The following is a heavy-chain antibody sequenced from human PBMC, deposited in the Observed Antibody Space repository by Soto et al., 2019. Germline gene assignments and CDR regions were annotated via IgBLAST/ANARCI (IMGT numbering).Heavy chain of an antibody. CDR2: MQHTGNT. D-gene: IGHD3-16*01. Sequence: LSLTCAVSGASIRSYHWSWIRQPAGKGLEWIGRMQHTGNTNYNPSLKSRVTMSVDTSKNQISLKMTSVTAADTAVYFCAKDVSSRRWFDPWGQGILVTVS. CDR3: AKDVSSRRWFDP. J-gene: IGHJ5*02. CDR1: GASIRSYH. V-gene: IGHV4-4*07.